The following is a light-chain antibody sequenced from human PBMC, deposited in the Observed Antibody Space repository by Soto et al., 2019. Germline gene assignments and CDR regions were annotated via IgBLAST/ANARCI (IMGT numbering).Light chain of an antibody. V-gene: IGLV2-8*01. CDR2: DVT. Sequence: QSDLTQPPSASGSPGQSVTISCTGTLSDVGGQTSVSWYRQDPGKAPQLILYDVTRRPSGVPKRFSGSRSGSKASLTVSGLQAEDEATYYCSSYAGSFTWVFGGGTKLTVL. J-gene: IGLJ3*02. CDR1: LSDVGGQTS. CDR3: SSYAGSFTWV.